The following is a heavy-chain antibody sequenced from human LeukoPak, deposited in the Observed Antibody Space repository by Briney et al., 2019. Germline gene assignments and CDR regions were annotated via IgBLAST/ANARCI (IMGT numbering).Heavy chain of an antibody. CDR2: IYDSGST. V-gene: IGHV4-39*01. Sequence: SETLSLTCTVSGGSIRSSYYYWGWIRQPPGKGLEWIGSIYDSGSTYYNPSLKSRVTISVDTSKNQFSLKLNSVTAADTAVYYCARTPYSKVVGYYFDYWGQGTLVTVSS. CDR1: GGSIRSSYYY. CDR3: ARTPYSKVVGYYFDY. D-gene: IGHD4-11*01. J-gene: IGHJ4*02.